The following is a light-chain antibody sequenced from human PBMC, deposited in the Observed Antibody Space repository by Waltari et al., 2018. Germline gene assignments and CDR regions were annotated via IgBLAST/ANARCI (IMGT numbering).Light chain of an antibody. J-gene: IGLJ1*01. Sequence: QSALTQPASVSGSPGQSITISCTGTSSDVGGYNYVSWYQPPPGKAPKLMIYEVRNRPSGVSNRFSGAKSGNTASLTISGLQAEDEAHYYCSSYTSSSTHYVFGTGTKVTVL. CDR2: EVR. V-gene: IGLV2-14*01. CDR1: SSDVGGYNY. CDR3: SSYTSSSTHYV.